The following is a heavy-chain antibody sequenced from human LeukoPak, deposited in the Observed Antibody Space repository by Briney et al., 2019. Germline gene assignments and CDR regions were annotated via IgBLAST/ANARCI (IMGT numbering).Heavy chain of an antibody. D-gene: IGHD7-27*01. CDR3: ARDGSFNWGGPYYFDY. V-gene: IGHV3-30*03. J-gene: IGHJ4*02. Sequence: GRSLRLSCAASGFTFSSYGMHWVRQAPGKGLEWVAVISYDGSNKYYADSVKGRFTISRDNSKNTLYLQMNSLRAEDTAVYYCARDGSFNWGGPYYFDYWGQGTLVTVSS. CDR1: GFTFSSYG. CDR2: ISYDGSNK.